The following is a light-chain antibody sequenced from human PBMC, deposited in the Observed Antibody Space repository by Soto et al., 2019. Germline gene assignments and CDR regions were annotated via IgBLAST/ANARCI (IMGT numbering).Light chain of an antibody. Sequence: DIQMTQSPSTLSASVGDRVTIACRASQSIDSWLAWYQQKPGKAPKLLIYEASNLESGVPSRFSGSGSGTEFTLTIYSLQPDDFATYYCQQYGDYSLLTFGGGTKVEI. J-gene: IGKJ4*01. CDR3: QQYGDYSLLT. V-gene: IGKV1-5*03. CDR2: EAS. CDR1: QSIDSW.